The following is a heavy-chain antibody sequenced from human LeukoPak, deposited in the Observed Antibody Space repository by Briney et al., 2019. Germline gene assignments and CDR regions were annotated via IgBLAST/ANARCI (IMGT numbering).Heavy chain of an antibody. V-gene: IGHV4-4*07. CDR2: IYNGGII. J-gene: IGHJ5*02. D-gene: IGHD3-10*01. CDR3: ARDSGTTGEVKFDP. CDR1: GDSISRYY. Sequence: SETLSLTCTVSGDSISRYYWSWIRQPAGKGLEWIGRIYNGGIITYNPSLKSRVTMSIDTSNNQFSLRLRFVTAADTAVYYCARDSGTTGEVKFDPWGQGALVTVSS.